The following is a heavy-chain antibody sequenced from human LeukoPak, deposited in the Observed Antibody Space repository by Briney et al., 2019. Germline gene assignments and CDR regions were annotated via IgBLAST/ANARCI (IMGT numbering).Heavy chain of an antibody. J-gene: IGHJ4*02. V-gene: IGHV3-23*01. CDR1: GFTFSSYA. D-gene: IGHD2-2*01. Sequence: PGGSLRLSCAASGFTFSSYAMNWVRQAPGKGLEWVSGISGSGGSTYYADSVKGRFTISRDNSKNTLYLQMNSLRAEDTAVYYCASPIVVVPAASFDYWGQGTLVTVSS. CDR3: ASPIVVVPAASFDY. CDR2: ISGSGGST.